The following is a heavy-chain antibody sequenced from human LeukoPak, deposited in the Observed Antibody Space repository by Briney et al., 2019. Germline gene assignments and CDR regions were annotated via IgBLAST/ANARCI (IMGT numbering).Heavy chain of an antibody. CDR2: IIPIFGTA. V-gene: IGHV1-69*13. D-gene: IGHD2-2*01. CDR3: AKFTEDIVVVPAATMGY. Sequence: SVKVSCKASGGTFSSYAISWVRQAPGQGLEWMGGIIPIFGTANYAQKFQGRVTITADESTSTAYMELSSLRAEDTAVYYCAKFTEDIVVVPAATMGYWGQGTLVTVSS. J-gene: IGHJ4*02. CDR1: GGTFSSYA.